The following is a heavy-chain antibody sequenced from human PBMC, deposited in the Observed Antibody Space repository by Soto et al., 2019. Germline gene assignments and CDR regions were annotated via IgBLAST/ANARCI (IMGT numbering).Heavy chain of an antibody. J-gene: IGHJ6*02. Sequence: PGESLKISCKGSGYSFTTYWIGWVRQMPGKGLEWMGTIYPGDSDTRYSPSFQGQVTISADKSISTAYLQWSSLKASDTAMYYCASSIAARPSSYYYYYGMDVWGQGTTVTVSS. CDR1: GYSFTTYW. CDR3: ASSIAARPSSYYYYYGMDV. D-gene: IGHD6-6*01. V-gene: IGHV5-51*01. CDR2: IYPGDSDT.